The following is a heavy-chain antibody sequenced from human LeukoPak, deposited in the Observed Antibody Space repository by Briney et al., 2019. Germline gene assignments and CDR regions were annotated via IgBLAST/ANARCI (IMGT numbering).Heavy chain of an antibody. CDR2: IYYSGST. CDR3: ASERGAFDI. V-gene: IGHV4-61*01. J-gene: IGHJ3*02. CDR1: GGSVSSGSYY. Sequence: SETLSLTCTVSGGSVSSGSYYWSWIRQPPGKGLEWIGYIYYSGSTNYNPSLKSRVTISVDTSKNQFSLKLSSVTAADTAVYYCASERGAFDIWGQGTLVTVSS.